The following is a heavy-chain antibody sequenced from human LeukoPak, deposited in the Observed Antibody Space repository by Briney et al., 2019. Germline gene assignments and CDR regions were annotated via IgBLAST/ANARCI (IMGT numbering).Heavy chain of an antibody. V-gene: IGHV4-34*01. D-gene: IGHD5-18*01. CDR3: ARKLDTAMVTDYYYYGMDV. CDR2: INHSGST. CDR1: GGSFSGYY. Sequence: PSETLSLTCAVYGGSFSGYYWSWIRQPPGKGLEGIGEINHSGSTNYNPSLKSRVTISVDTSKNQFSLKLSSVTAADTAVYYCARKLDTAMVTDYYYYGMDVWGQGTTVTVSS. J-gene: IGHJ6*02.